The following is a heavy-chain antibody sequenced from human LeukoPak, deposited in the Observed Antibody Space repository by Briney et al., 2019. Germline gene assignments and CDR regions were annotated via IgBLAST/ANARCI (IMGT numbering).Heavy chain of an antibody. J-gene: IGHJ5*02. Sequence: SETLSLTCTVSGGSISSSSYYWGWIRQPPGKGLEWIGSIYYSGSTYYNPSLKSRVTISVDTSKNQFSLKLSSVTATDTAVYYCARDFSYYDILTGYYPKNWFDPWGQGTLVTVSS. CDR1: GGSISSSSYY. CDR2: IYYSGST. V-gene: IGHV4-39*07. D-gene: IGHD3-9*01. CDR3: ARDFSYYDILTGYYPKNWFDP.